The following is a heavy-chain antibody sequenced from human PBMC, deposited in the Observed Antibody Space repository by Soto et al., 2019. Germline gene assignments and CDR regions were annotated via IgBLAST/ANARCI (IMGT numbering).Heavy chain of an antibody. CDR2: IYYSGST. CDR3: ARGRDWSGYYSDY. V-gene: IGHV4-61*01. CDR1: GGSVSSGSYY. Sequence: QVQLQESGPGLVKPSETLSLTCTVSGGSVSSGSYYWSWIRQPPGKGLEWIGYIYYSGSTNYNPSLKSRVTISVDTSKNQFSLKLSSVTAADTAVYYCARGRDWSGYYSDYWGQRTLVTVSS. D-gene: IGHD3-3*01. J-gene: IGHJ4*02.